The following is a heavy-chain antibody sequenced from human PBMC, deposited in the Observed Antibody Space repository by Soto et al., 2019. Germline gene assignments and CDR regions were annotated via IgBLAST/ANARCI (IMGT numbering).Heavy chain of an antibody. V-gene: IGHV4-31*03. J-gene: IGHJ4*02. Sequence: SETLSLTCTVSGASISSYYYYWTWLRQSPGKGLEWIGYIYYSRSSYYNPSLESRVAISFDPARVQFDPTLHSVSGADTVIYYGAREYYYGSGQTYWGQGTLVNVSS. CDR2: IYYSRSS. CDR3: AREYYYGSGQTY. CDR1: GASISSYYYY. D-gene: IGHD3-10*01.